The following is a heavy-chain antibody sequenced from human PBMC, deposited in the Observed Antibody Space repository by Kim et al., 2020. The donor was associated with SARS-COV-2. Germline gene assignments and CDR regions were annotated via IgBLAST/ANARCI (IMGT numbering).Heavy chain of an antibody. J-gene: IGHJ4*02. CDR3: ARHGPAAFDY. V-gene: IGHV5-10-1*01. D-gene: IGHD2-2*01. CDR2: YT. Sequence: YTNYSPSFPGHVTIAADKSISTAYLQWSSLKASDTAMYYCARHGPAAFDYWGQGTLVTVSS.